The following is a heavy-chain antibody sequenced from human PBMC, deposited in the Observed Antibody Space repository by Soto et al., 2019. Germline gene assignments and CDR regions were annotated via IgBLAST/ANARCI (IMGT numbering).Heavy chain of an antibody. J-gene: IGHJ5*02. CDR1: GGTFSSYA. Sequence: SVKVSCKASGGTFSSYAISWVRQAPGQGLEWMGGIIPIFGTANYAQKFQGRVTITADESTSTAYLQRTSLKASDSAMYYCARFGGPGLSHNWFDVWGQGTPVTVSS. V-gene: IGHV1-69*13. CDR3: ARFGGPGLSHNWFDV. CDR2: IIPIFGTA. D-gene: IGHD3-10*01.